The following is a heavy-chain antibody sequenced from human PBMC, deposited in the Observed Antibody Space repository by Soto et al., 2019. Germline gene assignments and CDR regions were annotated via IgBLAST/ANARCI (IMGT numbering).Heavy chain of an antibody. CDR3: ARGVGIAAAGTLGRDNY. Sequence: ASVKVSCKASGYTFTSYYMHWVRQAPGQGLEWMGIINPSGGSTSYAQKFQGRVTMTRDTSTSTVYMELSSLRSEDTAVYYCARGVGIAAAGTLGRDNYWGQGTLVTVSS. D-gene: IGHD6-13*01. CDR2: INPSGGST. V-gene: IGHV1-46*01. CDR1: GYTFTSYY. J-gene: IGHJ4*02.